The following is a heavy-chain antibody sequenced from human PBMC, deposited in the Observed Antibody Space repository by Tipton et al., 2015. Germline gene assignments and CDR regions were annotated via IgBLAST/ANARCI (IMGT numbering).Heavy chain of an antibody. CDR1: GGSVSTSNYY. CDR3: ARDLEHGMDV. CDR2: ISYSGST. J-gene: IGHJ6*02. V-gene: IGHV4-61*01. D-gene: IGHD5-24*01. Sequence: TLSLTCTDSGGSVSTSNYYWGWIRQSPGKGLEWIGYISYSGSTHYNPSLKRRVTISLDTSKNQFSLTLNSVTAADTAVYYCARDLEHGMDVWGQGTTVTVSS.